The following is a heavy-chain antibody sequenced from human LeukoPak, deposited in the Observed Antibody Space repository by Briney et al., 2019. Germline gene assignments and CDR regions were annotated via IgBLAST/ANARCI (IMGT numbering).Heavy chain of an antibody. CDR3: AKDRAMSMVRGDYFDY. D-gene: IGHD3-10*01. J-gene: IGHJ4*02. Sequence: GGSLRLSCAPSDFSFNNYNIHWVRQAPGKGLDWVAFIHRDGSGDSYADSVKGRFTISRDNSKNTLYLQMNSLRAEDTAVYYCAKDRAMSMVRGDYFDYWGQGTLVTVSS. CDR2: IHRDGSGD. V-gene: IGHV3-30*02. CDR1: DFSFNNYN.